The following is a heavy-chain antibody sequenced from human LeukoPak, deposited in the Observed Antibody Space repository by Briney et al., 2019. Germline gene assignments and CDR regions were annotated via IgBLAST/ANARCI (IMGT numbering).Heavy chain of an antibody. CDR2: INHSGST. CDR1: GGSFSGYY. Sequence: KPSETLSLTCAVYGGSFSGYYWSWIRQPPGKGLEWIGEINHSGSTNYNPSLKSRVTISVDTSKNQFSLKLSSVTAADTAVYYCASESSSSLDYWGQGTLVTVSS. J-gene: IGHJ4*02. CDR3: ASESSSSLDY. V-gene: IGHV4-34*01. D-gene: IGHD6-6*01.